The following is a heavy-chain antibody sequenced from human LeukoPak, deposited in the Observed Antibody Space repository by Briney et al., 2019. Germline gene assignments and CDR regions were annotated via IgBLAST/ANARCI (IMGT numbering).Heavy chain of an antibody. D-gene: IGHD6-6*01. J-gene: IGHJ4*02. V-gene: IGHV2-70*01. CDR3: ARMGGSSSSGGIDY. Sequence: SGPALVKPPRTLTLTCTFSGFSLSTSGMCVSWIRQPPGKALEWLALIDWDDDKYYSTSLKTRLTISKDTSKNQVVLTMTNMGPVDTATYYCARMGGSSSSGGIDYWGQGTLVTVSS. CDR2: IDWDDDK. CDR1: GFSLSTSGMC.